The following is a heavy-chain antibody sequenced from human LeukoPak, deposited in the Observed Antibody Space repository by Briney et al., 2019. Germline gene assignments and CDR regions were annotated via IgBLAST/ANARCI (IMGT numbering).Heavy chain of an antibody. Sequence: PSETLSLTCAVYGGSFSGYYWSWIRQPPGKGLEWIGEINHSGSTNYNPSLKSRVTISVDTSKNQFSLKLSSVTAADTAVYYCARVRAGHGGKCFDYWGQGTLVTVSS. CDR2: INHSGST. CDR3: ARVRAGHGGKCFDY. CDR1: GGSFSGYY. D-gene: IGHD4-23*01. V-gene: IGHV4-34*01. J-gene: IGHJ4*02.